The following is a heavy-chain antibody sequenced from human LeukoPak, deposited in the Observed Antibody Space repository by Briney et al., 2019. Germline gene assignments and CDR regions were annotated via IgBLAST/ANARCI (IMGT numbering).Heavy chain of an antibody. V-gene: IGHV4-59*04. CDR2: VYYSGRT. D-gene: IGHD2-2*01. J-gene: IGHJ4*02. Sequence: PSETLSLTCTVSGGSLNNYYWNWIRQPPGKGLEWIASVYYSGRTDYNPSLQSRVSVSVDRSKNQVSLKLYSVTAADTAMYYCARHLSGSAMAHYFDFWGQGTAVTVSS. CDR1: GGSLNNYY. CDR3: ARHLSGSAMAHYFDF.